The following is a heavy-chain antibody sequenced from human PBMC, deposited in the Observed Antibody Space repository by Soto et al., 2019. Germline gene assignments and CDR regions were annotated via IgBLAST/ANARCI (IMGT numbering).Heavy chain of an antibody. J-gene: IGHJ6*03. CDR2: INDSGTI. V-gene: IGHV4-34*01. CDR1: GGPFRGYQ. Sequence: QVQLQQWGAGLLKPSETLSLTCAVYGGPFRGYQWSWIRQTPGTGLECIWEINDSGTITYNPSLETPVTVLVNTAKKHIALKLGSVTAAATAVYYCARGLILWLGELSRRGGYYYYMDVWGKATAVTVSS. CDR3: ARGLILWLGELSRRGGYYYYMDV. D-gene: IGHD3-10*01.